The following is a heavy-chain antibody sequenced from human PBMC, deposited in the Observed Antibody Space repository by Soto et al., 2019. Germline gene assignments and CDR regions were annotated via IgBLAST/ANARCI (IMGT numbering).Heavy chain of an antibody. CDR2: INSDGSST. J-gene: IGHJ3*02. CDR3: ARFTDRDGAFDI. CDR1: GFTFSSYW. Sequence: GGSLRLSCAASGFTFSSYWMHWVRQAPGKGLVWVSRINSDGSSTSYADSVKGRFTISRDNAKNTLYLQMNSLRAEDTAVYYCARFTDRDGAFDIWGQGTMVTVSS. V-gene: IGHV3-74*01.